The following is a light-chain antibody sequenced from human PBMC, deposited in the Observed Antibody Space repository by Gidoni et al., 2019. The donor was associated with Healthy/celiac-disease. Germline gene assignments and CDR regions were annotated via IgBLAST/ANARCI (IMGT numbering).Light chain of an antibody. Sequence: DNVMTQSLLSLPVTPGEPASISCRSSQSLLHSNGYNYLDWYLQKPGQSPQLLIYLGSSRATGVPDRFSGSGSGTDFTLKISRVEAEDVGVYYCMQALQTPITFGQGTRLEIK. J-gene: IGKJ5*01. CDR3: MQALQTPIT. CDR2: LGS. V-gene: IGKV2-28*01. CDR1: QSLLHSNGYNY.